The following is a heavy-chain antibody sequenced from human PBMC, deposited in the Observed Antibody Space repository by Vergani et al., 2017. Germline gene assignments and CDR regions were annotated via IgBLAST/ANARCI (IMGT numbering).Heavy chain of an antibody. D-gene: IGHD6-13*01. Sequence: QVQLVQSGAEVKKPGASVKVSCKASGYTFTGYYMHWVRQAPGQGLEWVGGSKPNSGGTNYAQKFQGGVTMTRDTSISTAYMELSRLGSDDTAVYYCSRDQGAAAGTNYYYDGMDVWGQGP. CDR2: SKPNSGGT. J-gene: IGHJ6*02. CDR1: GYTFTGYY. V-gene: IGHV1-2*02. CDR3: SRDQGAAAGTNYYYDGMDV.